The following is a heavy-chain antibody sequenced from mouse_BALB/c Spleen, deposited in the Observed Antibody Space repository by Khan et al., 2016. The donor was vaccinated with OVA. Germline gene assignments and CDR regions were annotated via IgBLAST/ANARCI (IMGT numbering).Heavy chain of an antibody. CDR1: GFSLTSYG. CDR3: ARLEDI. Sequence: VQLQESGPGLVAPSQSLSLTCTVSGFSLTSYGVHWVRQPPGKGLEWRGVIWAGGSTNSNSPLMSRLSISTENSNSQVFLKTTSLQTDDTAMYHCARLEDIWGQGTTLTVSS. J-gene: IGHJ2*01. D-gene: IGHD1-3*01. CDR2: IWAGGST. V-gene: IGHV2-9*02.